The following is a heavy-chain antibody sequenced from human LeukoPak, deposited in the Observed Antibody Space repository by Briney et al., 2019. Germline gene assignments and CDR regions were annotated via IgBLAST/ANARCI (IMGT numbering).Heavy chain of an antibody. Sequence: PGGSLGLSCAASGFTFSSYAMSWVRQAPGKGLEWVSTISGSGGSTYYADSVKGRFTISRDNSKNTLYLQMNSLRAEDTAVYYCAKDRSIAARPAFDYWGQGTLVTVSS. CDR2: ISGSGGST. V-gene: IGHV3-23*01. CDR3: AKDRSIAARPAFDY. CDR1: GFTFSSYA. D-gene: IGHD6-6*01. J-gene: IGHJ4*02.